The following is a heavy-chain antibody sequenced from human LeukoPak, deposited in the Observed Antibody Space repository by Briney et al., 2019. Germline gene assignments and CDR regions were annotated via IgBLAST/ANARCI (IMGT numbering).Heavy chain of an antibody. V-gene: IGHV3-23*01. CDR2: ISGSGGST. CDR3: ARRGYSGYDPQHYFDY. D-gene: IGHD5-12*01. J-gene: IGHJ4*02. CDR1: GFTFSSYA. Sequence: PGGSLRLSCAASGFTFSSYAMSWVRQAPGKGLEWVSAISGSGGSTYYADSVKGRFTISRDNSKNTLYLQMNSLRAEDTAVYYCARRGYSGYDPQHYFDYWGQGTLVTVSS.